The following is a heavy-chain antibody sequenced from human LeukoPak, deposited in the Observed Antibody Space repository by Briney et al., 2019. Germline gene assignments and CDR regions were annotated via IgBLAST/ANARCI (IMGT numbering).Heavy chain of an antibody. CDR1: GFTFSSYS. D-gene: IGHD4-23*01. V-gene: IGHV3-21*04. Sequence: PGGSLRLSCAASGFTFSSYSMNWVRQAPGKGLEWVSSISSSSSYIYYADSVKGRFTISRDNAKNSLYLQMNSLRAEDTALYYCARKNYGGNGYYFDYWGQGTLVTVSS. CDR3: ARKNYGGNGYYFDY. J-gene: IGHJ4*02. CDR2: ISSSSSYI.